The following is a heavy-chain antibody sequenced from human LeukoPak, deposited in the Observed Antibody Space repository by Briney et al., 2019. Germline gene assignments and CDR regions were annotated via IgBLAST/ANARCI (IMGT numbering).Heavy chain of an antibody. Sequence: GGSLRLSCAASGFTFSSYDMHWVRQATGKGLEWVSAIGTAGDTYYPGSVKGRFTISRENAKNSLYLQMNSLRAGDTAVHYCARGYYDSSGYFGFDYWGQGTLVTVSS. CDR2: IGTAGDT. CDR3: ARGYYDSSGYFGFDY. CDR1: GFTFSSYD. D-gene: IGHD3-22*01. V-gene: IGHV3-13*01. J-gene: IGHJ4*02.